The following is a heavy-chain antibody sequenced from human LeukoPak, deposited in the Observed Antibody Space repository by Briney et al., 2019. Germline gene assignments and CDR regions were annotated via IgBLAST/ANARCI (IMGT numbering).Heavy chain of an antibody. Sequence: PGGSLRLSCAASGFTFSSYAMHWVRQAPGKGLEGVAVISYDGSNKYYADSVKGRFTISRDNSKNTLYLQMNSLRAEDTAVYYCARGPLTGRWPDMGFDYWGQGTLVTVSS. D-gene: IGHD5-24*01. V-gene: IGHV3-30-3*01. J-gene: IGHJ4*02. CDR2: ISYDGSNK. CDR3: ARGPLTGRWPDMGFDY. CDR1: GFTFSSYA.